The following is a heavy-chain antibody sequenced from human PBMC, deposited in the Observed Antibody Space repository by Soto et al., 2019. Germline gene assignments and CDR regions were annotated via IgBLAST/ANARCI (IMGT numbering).Heavy chain of an antibody. CDR2: ISGSGGST. J-gene: IGHJ5*02. D-gene: IGHD1-1*01. V-gene: IGHV3-23*01. CDR3: AKEQGKLERVTGWFDP. Sequence: GGSLRLSCAASGFTFSSYAMSWVRQAPGKGLEWVSAISGSGGSTYYADSVKGRFTISRDNSKNTLYLQMNSLRAEDTAVYYCAKEQGKLERVTGWFDPWGQGTLVTVSS. CDR1: GFTFSSYA.